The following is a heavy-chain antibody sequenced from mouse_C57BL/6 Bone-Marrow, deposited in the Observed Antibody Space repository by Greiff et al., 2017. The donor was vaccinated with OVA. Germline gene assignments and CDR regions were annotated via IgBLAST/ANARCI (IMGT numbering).Heavy chain of an antibody. CDR1: GYTFTSYW. CDR3: ALLLRLYY. CDR2: IDPSNSYT. V-gene: IGHV1-59*01. Sequence: QVQLQQPGAELVRPGTSVKLSCKASGYTFTSYWMHWVKQRPGQGLEWLGVIDPSNSYTNYNQKFKGKATLTVDTSSSTAYMQLSSLTSEDSAGDDCALLLRLYYWGQGTTLTVSS. D-gene: IGHD1-1*01. J-gene: IGHJ2*01.